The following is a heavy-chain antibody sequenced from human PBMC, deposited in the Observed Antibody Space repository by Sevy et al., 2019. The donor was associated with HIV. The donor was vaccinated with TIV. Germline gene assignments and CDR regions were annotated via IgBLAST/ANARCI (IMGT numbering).Heavy chain of an antibody. CDR3: AKDQYYDSSGYYPNDAFDI. CDR2: ISGSGGST. D-gene: IGHD3-22*01. CDR1: GFTFSSYA. V-gene: IGHV3-23*01. J-gene: IGHJ3*02. Sequence: GGSLRLSCAASGFTFSSYAMSWVRQAPGKGLEWVSAISGSGGSTYYADSVKGRFTISRDNSKNTLYLQMNSLIAEDTAVYYCAKDQYYDSSGYYPNDAFDIWGQGTMVTVSS.